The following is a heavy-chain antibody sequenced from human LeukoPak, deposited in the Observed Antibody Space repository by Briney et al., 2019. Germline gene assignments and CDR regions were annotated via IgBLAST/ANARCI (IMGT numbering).Heavy chain of an antibody. D-gene: IGHD2-2*01. CDR1: GGSISSYY. CDR2: IYYSGST. J-gene: IGHJ5*02. CDR3: ARGPTGYQLSLMGFFDP. V-gene: IGHV4-59*08. Sequence: PSETLSLTCSVSGGSISSYYWNWIRQPPGKGLEWIGYIYYSGSTNYNPSLKSRVTISVDTSKNQFSLKLSSVTAADTAVYYCARGPTGYQLSLMGFFDPWGQGTLVTVSS.